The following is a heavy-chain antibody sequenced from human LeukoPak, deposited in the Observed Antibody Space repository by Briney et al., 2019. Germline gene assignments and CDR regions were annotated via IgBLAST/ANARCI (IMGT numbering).Heavy chain of an antibody. CDR2: ISGSGGST. V-gene: IGHV3-23*01. Sequence: PGGSLRLSCAAPGFTFSNYATSWVPQGPGKGREWVSSISGSGGSTRYADSVKGRFTISRDNAKNSLDLQMNSRRAEDTAVYYCARAPGGNFDYWGQGTLVTVSS. J-gene: IGHJ4*02. CDR3: ARAPGGNFDY. CDR1: GFTFSNYA. D-gene: IGHD2-15*01.